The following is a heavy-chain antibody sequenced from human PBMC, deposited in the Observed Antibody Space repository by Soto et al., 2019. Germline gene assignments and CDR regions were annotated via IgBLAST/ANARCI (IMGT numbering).Heavy chain of an antibody. V-gene: IGHV1-18*01. CDR1: GYSFTTYG. J-gene: IGHJ6*02. CDR2: ISGYNGNT. Sequence: QVQLVQSRGEVKKPGASVKVSCKTSGYSFTTYGISWVRQAPGQGLEWMGWISGYNGNTNYAQKLQGRVTMPTDTSAXTAYMELRSLRSDDTAVYYCAREGPAPYYYYGMDVWGQGSTVTVSS. CDR3: AREGPAPYYYYGMDV.